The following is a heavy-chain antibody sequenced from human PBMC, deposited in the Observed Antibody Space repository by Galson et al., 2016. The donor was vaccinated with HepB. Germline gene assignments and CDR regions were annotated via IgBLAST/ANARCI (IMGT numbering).Heavy chain of an antibody. CDR2: INPNSGAT. V-gene: IGHV1-2*02. CDR3: GRVGNLVRGVAPPPGAIRY. J-gene: IGHJ4*02. D-gene: IGHD3-10*01. Sequence: SVKVSCKASGYTFTGYYMHWVRQAPGQGLEWMGWINPNSGATSYAQRFQGRVTMTRDTSMRTVYLELSSLISDDTAVYYCGRVGNLVRGVAPPPGAIRYWGQGTLVTVSS. CDR1: GYTFTGYY.